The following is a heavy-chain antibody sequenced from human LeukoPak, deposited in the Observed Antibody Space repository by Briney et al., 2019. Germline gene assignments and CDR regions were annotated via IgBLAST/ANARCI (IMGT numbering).Heavy chain of an antibody. CDR3: ARTTYYMDV. J-gene: IGHJ6*03. CDR2: TWSDGSDK. Sequence: GKSLRLSCAASGFTFSNFGMHWVRQAPGKGQEWVAVTWSDGSDKYYADSVKGRFTISRDNPKNTLFLQMTSLRAEDTAVYYCARTTYYMDVWGKGTTVTVSS. V-gene: IGHV3-33*01. D-gene: IGHD1-14*01. CDR1: GFTFSNFG.